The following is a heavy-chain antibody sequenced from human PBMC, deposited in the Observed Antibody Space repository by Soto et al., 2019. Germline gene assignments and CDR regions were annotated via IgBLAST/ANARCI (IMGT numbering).Heavy chain of an antibody. V-gene: IGHV3-23*01. J-gene: IGHJ4*02. CDR1: GFTFTNYA. CDR2: ISTSGGSA. Sequence: EVQLLESGGGLVQPGGSLRLSCAASGFTFTNYAMSWVRQAPGKGLEWVSTISTSGGSAYYADSVRGRFTISRDNSENTLYLQMISLRAEDTAVYYCAKYSGSYAWDAFDYWGQGTLVTVSS. CDR3: AKYSGSYAWDAFDY. D-gene: IGHD1-26*01.